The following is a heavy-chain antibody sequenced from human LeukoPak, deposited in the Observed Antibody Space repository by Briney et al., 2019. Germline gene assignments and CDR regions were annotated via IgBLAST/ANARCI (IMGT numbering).Heavy chain of an antibody. CDR1: GGTFSSYA. CDR2: IIPIFGTA. V-gene: IGHV1-69*05. Sequence: ASVKVSCKASGGTFSSYAISLVRQAPGQGLGWMGRIIPIFGTANYAQKFQGRVTITTDESTSTAYMELSSLRSEDAAVYYCARDLNWFDPWGQGTLVTVSS. CDR3: ARDLNWFDP. J-gene: IGHJ5*02.